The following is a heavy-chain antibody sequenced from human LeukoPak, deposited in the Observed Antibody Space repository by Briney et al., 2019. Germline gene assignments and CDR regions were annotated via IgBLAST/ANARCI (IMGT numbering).Heavy chain of an antibody. D-gene: IGHD6-13*01. J-gene: IGHJ4*02. Sequence: GGSLRLSCAASGVTFSSYAFSWVRRAPGKGLEWVSIVGDNTDTHYADSVKGRFTISRDNSNNALYLKTNSLRAEDTSTYFCAKSSGKSFPSSRVFDFWGQGTLVTVSS. CDR1: GVTFSSYA. CDR2: VGDNTDT. CDR3: AKSSGKSFPSSRVFDF. V-gene: IGHV3-23*01.